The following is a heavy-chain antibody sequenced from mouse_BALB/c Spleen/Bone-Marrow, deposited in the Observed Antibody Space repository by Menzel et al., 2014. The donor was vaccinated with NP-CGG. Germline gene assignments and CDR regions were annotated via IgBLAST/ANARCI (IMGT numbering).Heavy chain of an antibody. CDR2: ISLGTGNT. D-gene: IGHD2-2*01. J-gene: IGHJ3*01. V-gene: IGHV1-9*01. CDR3: AIIGYQAWFTY. Sequence: QVQLQQSGTELMKPGASVKISCKATGYAFSTYWIQWIKQRPGHGLDWIGEISLGTGNTNNNEKFRGKATFTADASSNTAYMQLSSLTSEDSAVYFCAIIGYQAWFTYWGQGTLVTVSP. CDR1: GYAFSTYW.